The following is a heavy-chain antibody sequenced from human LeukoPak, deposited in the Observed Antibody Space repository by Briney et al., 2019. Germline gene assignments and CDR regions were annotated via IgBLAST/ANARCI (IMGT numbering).Heavy chain of an antibody. J-gene: IGHJ4*02. CDR2: IYSSGST. Sequence: SETLSLTCTVSGGSISSYFWSWIRQPPGKGLEWIAYIYSSGSTNYNPSLKSRVTISMDTSKNQFSLKLSSVTAADTAVYYCAGSGGFLEWLSYRYWGQGTLVTVSS. CDR3: AGSGGFLEWLSYRY. V-gene: IGHV4-59*03. D-gene: IGHD3-3*01. CDR1: GGSISSYF.